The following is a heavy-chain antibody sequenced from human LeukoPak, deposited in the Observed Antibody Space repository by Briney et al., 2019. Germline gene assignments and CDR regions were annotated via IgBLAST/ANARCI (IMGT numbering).Heavy chain of an antibody. CDR2: INSDGSST. CDR1: GFTFSSYW. Sequence: GGSLRLSCAASGFTFSSYWMHWVRQAPGKGLLCVSRINSDGSSTSYADSVKGRFTISRDNAKKTLYLQMHSLRAEDTAVYYCARDLRMAPFYYHYMDVWGKGTTVTVSS. D-gene: IGHD5-24*01. CDR3: ARDLRMAPFYYHYMDV. V-gene: IGHV3-74*01. J-gene: IGHJ6*03.